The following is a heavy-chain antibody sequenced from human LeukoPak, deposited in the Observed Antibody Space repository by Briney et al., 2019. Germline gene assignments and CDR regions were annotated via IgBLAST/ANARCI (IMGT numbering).Heavy chain of an antibody. Sequence: PGGSLRLSCAASGFTFSDYAVHWVRQAPGKGLEWVAAISYNARNTKYADSVKGRFTISRDNSKNTLFLQMNSLRAQDTAVYYCAKDPNSSWSFDYWGQGTLVTVSS. V-gene: IGHV3-30*04. D-gene: IGHD6-13*01. J-gene: IGHJ4*02. CDR3: AKDPNSSWSFDY. CDR2: ISYNARNT. CDR1: GFTFSDYA.